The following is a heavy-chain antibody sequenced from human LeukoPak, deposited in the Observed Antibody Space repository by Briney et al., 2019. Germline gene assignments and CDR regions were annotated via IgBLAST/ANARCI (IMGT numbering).Heavy chain of an antibody. CDR3: ARGSPWTHYGMDV. J-gene: IGHJ6*02. Sequence: SVKVSCKASGGTFSSYAISWVRQAPGQGLEWMGGIIPTFGTANYAQKFQGRVTITADESTSTAYMELSSLRSEDTAVYYCARGSPWTHYGMDVWGQGTTVTVSS. CDR1: GGTFSSYA. V-gene: IGHV1-69*13. CDR2: IIPTFGTA. D-gene: IGHD6-6*01.